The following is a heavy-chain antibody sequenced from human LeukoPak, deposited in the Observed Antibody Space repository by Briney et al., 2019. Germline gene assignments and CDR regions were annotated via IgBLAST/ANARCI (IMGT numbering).Heavy chain of an antibody. V-gene: IGHV3-43*01. J-gene: IGHJ4*02. CDR1: GFTFEDYT. Sequence: GGSLRLSCAASGFTFEDYTMHWVRQAPGKTPEWVSLISWDGTAYYTDSVKGRFTISRDNSKNSLYLQMDTLRSEETAFYYCVKDLSYESSGHVFDSWGQGTLVTVAS. CDR2: ISWDGTA. CDR3: VKDLSYESSGHVFDS. D-gene: IGHD3-22*01.